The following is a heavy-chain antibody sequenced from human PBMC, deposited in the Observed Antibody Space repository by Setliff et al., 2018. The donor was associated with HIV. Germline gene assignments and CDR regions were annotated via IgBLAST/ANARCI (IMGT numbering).Heavy chain of an antibody. J-gene: IGHJ4*02. Sequence: GGSLRLSCAGSGFTFSAYTMSWVRRAPGKGLEWVSSISANTIFTYYVDSVKGRFTISRDNAKNSLYLQMNSLRVEDTAVYYCARGRGESRTNYFDYWGQGTLVTVSS. CDR3: ARGRGESRTNYFDY. CDR2: ISANTIFT. V-gene: IGHV3-21*04. CDR1: GFTFSAYT.